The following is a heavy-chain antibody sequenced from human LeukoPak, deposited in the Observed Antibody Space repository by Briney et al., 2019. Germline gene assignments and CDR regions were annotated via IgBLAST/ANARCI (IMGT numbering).Heavy chain of an antibody. CDR2: ISSSGSTI. D-gene: IGHD3-16*02. J-gene: IGHJ6*03. Sequence: PGGSLRLSCAASGFTFSSYEMNWIRQAPGKGLEWVSYISSSGSTIYYADSVKGRFTISRDNAKDSLYLQMNSLRAEDTALYYCARDRGGIGYYMDVWGKGTTVTVSS. V-gene: IGHV3-48*03. CDR3: ARDRGGIGYYMDV. CDR1: GFTFSSYE.